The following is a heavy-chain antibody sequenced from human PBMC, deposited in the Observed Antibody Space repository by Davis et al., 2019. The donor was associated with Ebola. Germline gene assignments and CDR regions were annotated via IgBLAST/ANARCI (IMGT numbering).Heavy chain of an antibody. J-gene: IGHJ1*01. CDR1: GYSISSGYY. V-gene: IGHV4-38-2*02. CDR2: IYHSGST. CDR3: AREQGGDYYDSSGYYPEYFQH. D-gene: IGHD3-22*01. Sequence: MPSETLSLTCTVSGYSISSGYYWGWIRQPPGKGLEWIGSIYHSGSTYYNPSLKSRVTISVGTSKNQFSLKLSSVTAADTAVYYCAREQGGDYYDSSGYYPEYFQHWGQGTLVTVSS.